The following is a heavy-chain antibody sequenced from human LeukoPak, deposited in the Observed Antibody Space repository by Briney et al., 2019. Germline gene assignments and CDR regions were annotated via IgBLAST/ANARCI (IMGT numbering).Heavy chain of an antibody. D-gene: IGHD1-26*01. CDR3: AREEWELRVAYYYSGMDV. CDR2: IWYEGSNN. CDR1: GFTFSSYG. V-gene: IGHV3-33*01. Sequence: GGSRRLARAAYGFTFSSYGIHWVRQAPGKGLEWVAVIWYEGSNNYYADSVKGRFTISRDNSKNTLYLQMNSLRAEDTAVYYCAREEWELRVAYYYSGMDVWGQGTTVTVSS. J-gene: IGHJ6*02.